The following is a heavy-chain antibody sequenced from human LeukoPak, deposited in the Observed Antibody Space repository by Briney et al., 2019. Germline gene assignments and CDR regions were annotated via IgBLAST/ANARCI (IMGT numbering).Heavy chain of an antibody. CDR1: GGSISSSSYY. J-gene: IGHJ4*02. CDR3: ARGRPLTYSGSYGRRYYFDY. V-gene: IGHV4-39*07. CDR2: IYYSGST. D-gene: IGHD1-26*01. Sequence: PSETLSLTCTVSGGSISSSSYYWGWIHQPPGKGLEWIGSIYYSGSTYYNPSLKSRVTISVDTSKNQFSLKLSSVTAADTAVYYCARGRPLTYSGSYGRRYYFDYWGQGTLVTVSS.